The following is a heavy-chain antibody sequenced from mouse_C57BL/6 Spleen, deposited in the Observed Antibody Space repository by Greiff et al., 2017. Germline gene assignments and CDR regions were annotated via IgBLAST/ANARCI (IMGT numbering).Heavy chain of an antibody. Sequence: EVQLVESGGGLVKPGGSLKLSCAASGFTFSSYTMSWVRQTPEKRLEWVATISGGGGNTYYPDSVKGRFTISRDNAKNTLYLQMSSLRSEDTALYYCARTDYYGSGVMDYWGQGTSVTVSS. D-gene: IGHD1-1*01. CDR3: ARTDYYGSGVMDY. CDR2: ISGGGGNT. CDR1: GFTFSSYT. V-gene: IGHV5-9*01. J-gene: IGHJ4*01.